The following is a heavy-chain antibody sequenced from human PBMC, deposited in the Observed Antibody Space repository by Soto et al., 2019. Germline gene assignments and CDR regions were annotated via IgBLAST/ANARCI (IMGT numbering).Heavy chain of an antibody. D-gene: IGHD5-18*01. CDR2: ISSSGSTI. J-gene: IGHJ5*02. CDR3: ARGVAAYSHAYNWFDP. CDR1: GFTFSSYE. V-gene: IGHV3-48*03. Sequence: EVQLVESGGGLVQPGGSLRLSCAASGFTFSSYEMNWVRQAPGKGLEWVSYISSSGSTIYYADSVKGRFTISRDNAKNSLYLQKNSLRDEDTAVYYCARGVAAYSHAYNWFDPWGQGTLVTVSS.